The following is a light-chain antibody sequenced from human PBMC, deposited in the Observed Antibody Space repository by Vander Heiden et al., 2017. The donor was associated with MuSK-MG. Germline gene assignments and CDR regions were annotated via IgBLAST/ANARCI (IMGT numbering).Light chain of an antibody. J-gene: IGLJ3*02. CDR3: GTWDSSLSVWV. Sequence: SCSGSSSNIGNNYVSWYQQLPGTAPKLLMYDNNRRPSGIPDRFSGYKSGASATLGITGLQTGDEADYYCGTWDSSLSVWVFGGGTKLTVL. V-gene: IGLV1-51*01. CDR1: SSNIGNNY. CDR2: DNN.